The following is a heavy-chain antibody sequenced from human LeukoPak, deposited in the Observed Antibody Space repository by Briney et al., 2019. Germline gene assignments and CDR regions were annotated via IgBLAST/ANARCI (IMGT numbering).Heavy chain of an antibody. J-gene: IGHJ4*02. CDR1: GYTFTSYG. Sequence: ASVTVSCKASGYTFTSYGISWVRQAPGQGLEWMGWISAYNGNTNYAQKLQGRVTMTTDTSTSTAYMEMRSLRSDDTAVYYCARVHVGIMVRGVTNFDYWGQGTLVTVSS. CDR3: ARVHVGIMVRGVTNFDY. V-gene: IGHV1-18*01. CDR2: ISAYNGNT. D-gene: IGHD3-10*01.